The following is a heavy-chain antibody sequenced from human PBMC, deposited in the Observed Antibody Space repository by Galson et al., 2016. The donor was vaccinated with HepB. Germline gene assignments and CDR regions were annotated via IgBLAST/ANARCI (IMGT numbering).Heavy chain of an antibody. D-gene: IGHD3-9*01. V-gene: IGHV3-48*03. Sequence: SLRLSCAASGFTFRTYDMSWVRQAPGKGLEWVSYISSSGNTIYYADSVKGRFTISRDNAKNSLYLQMNSLRAEDQAVYYCARYPGYVPGNWGQGTMVTVSS. CDR1: GFTFRTYD. CDR2: ISSSGNTI. J-gene: IGHJ4*02. CDR3: ARYPGYVPGN.